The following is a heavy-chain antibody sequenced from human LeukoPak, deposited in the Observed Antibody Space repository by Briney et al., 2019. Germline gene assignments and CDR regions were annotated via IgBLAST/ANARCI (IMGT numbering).Heavy chain of an antibody. J-gene: IGHJ4*02. CDR2: IYYSGST. CDR3: ARAFNLLGDILTGYYNPYFDY. D-gene: IGHD3-9*01. V-gene: IGHV4-59*12. CDR1: GGSISSYY. Sequence: SETLSLTCTVSGGSISSYYWSWIRQPPGKGLEWIGYIYYSGSTNYNPSLKSRVTISVDTSKNQFSLKLSSVTAADTAVYYCARAFNLLGDILTGYYNPYFDYWGQGTLVTVSS.